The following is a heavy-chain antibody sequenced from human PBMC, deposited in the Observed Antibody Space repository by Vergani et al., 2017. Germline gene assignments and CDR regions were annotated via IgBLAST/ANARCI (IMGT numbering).Heavy chain of an antibody. J-gene: IGHJ5*02. Sequence: EVQLVESGGGLAKPGGSLRLSCVASGFTFGSYSMNWVRQAPGKGLEWVSSISSSFSYIYYADSVKGRFTISRDNAKNSLHLQMNSLRAEDTAVYYCARDSSYDYVWGSYRPDWFDPWGQGTLVTVSS. CDR3: ARDSSYDYVWGSYRPDWFDP. CDR2: ISSSFSYI. D-gene: IGHD3-16*02. CDR1: GFTFGSYS. V-gene: IGHV3-21*01.